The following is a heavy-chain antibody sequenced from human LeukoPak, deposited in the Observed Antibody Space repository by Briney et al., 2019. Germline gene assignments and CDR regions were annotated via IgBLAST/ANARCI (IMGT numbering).Heavy chain of an antibody. CDR2: IWYDGSNK. J-gene: IGHJ4*02. Sequence: GSLRLSCAASGFTFSSYGMHWVRQAPGKGLEWVAVIWYDGSNKYYADSVKGRFTISRDNSKNTLYLQMNSLRAEDTAVYYCARAREFRSVSYIDYWGQGTLVTVSS. CDR1: GFTFSSYG. D-gene: IGHD5/OR15-5a*01. V-gene: IGHV3-33*01. CDR3: ARAREFRSVSYIDY.